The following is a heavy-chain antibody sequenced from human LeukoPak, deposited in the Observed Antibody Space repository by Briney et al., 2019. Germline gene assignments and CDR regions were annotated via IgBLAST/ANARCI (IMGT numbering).Heavy chain of an antibody. CDR2: ISAYNGNT. J-gene: IGHJ4*02. V-gene: IGHV1-18*01. Sequence: ASVKVSCKASGYTFTSYGISWVRQAPGQGLEWMGWISAYNGNTNYAQKLQGRVTMTTDTSTSTAYVELRSLRSDDTAVYYCAREQGIAVAGTFWGDYWGQGTLVTVSS. CDR3: AREQGIAVAGTFWGDY. CDR1: GYTFTSYG. D-gene: IGHD6-19*01.